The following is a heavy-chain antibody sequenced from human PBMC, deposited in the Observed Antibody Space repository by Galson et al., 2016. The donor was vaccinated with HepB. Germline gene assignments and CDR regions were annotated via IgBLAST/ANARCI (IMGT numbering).Heavy chain of an antibody. J-gene: IGHJ3*01. CDR2: IYTGDNT. Sequence: SLRLSCAASGFSVNNYYMNWVRQAPGKGLEWISVIYTGDNTNYADSVKGRFVVSRDRSTNTLYLHLNTLRPEDTALYFCAKDRGGGYCTTPSCFAFDLWGQGTMVTVSS. CDR1: GFSVNNYY. V-gene: IGHV3-53*01. CDR3: AKDRGGGYCTTPSCFAFDL. D-gene: IGHD2-2*01.